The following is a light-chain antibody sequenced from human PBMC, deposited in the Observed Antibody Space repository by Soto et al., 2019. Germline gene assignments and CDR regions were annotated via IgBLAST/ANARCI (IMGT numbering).Light chain of an antibody. CDR1: QNVRTF. J-gene: IGKJ5*01. CDR2: GAS. CDR3: QQYSSSPIT. V-gene: IGKV3-20*01. Sequence: EVVLTQSPATLSLSPGERATLSCRASQNVRTFLDWYQQKPGQAPRLLIYGASSRATGIPDRFSGGGSGTDFSLTISRLDPEDFAVYYCQQYSSSPITFGQGTRLEIK.